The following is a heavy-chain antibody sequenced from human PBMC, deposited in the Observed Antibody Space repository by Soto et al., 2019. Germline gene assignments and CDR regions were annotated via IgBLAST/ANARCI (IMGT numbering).Heavy chain of an antibody. CDR2: IYYSGRT. V-gene: IGHV4-59*01. CDR3: ARDYYYDSRGYPGAYYYGMDV. J-gene: IGHJ6*02. Sequence: SETLSLTCTVSGGSFSSYYWSWIRQPPGKGLEWIGHIYYSGRTNYNPSLKSRVTISGDTSKNQLSLKLSSVTAADTAVYYCARDYYYDSRGYPGAYYYGMDVWGQGTKVTVS. CDR1: GGSFSSYY. D-gene: IGHD3-22*01.